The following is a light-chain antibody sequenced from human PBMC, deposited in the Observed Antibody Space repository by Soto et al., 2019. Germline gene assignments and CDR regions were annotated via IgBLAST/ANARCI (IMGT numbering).Light chain of an antibody. V-gene: IGKV1-5*03. CDR2: KAS. Sequence: DIQMTQSPSTLSASVGDRVTITCRASQSISSWLAWYQQKPGKAPKLLIYKASSLESGVPSRFSGSGSGTEFNLTISSLQPDDFANYYCQQYNSYPLTCGGGTKVEIK. J-gene: IGKJ4*01. CDR1: QSISSW. CDR3: QQYNSYPLT.